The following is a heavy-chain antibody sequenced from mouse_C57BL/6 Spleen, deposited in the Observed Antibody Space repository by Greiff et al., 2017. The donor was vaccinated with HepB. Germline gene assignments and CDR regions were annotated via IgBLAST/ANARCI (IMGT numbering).Heavy chain of an antibody. J-gene: IGHJ2*01. Sequence: QVQLQQPGAELVRPGPSVKLSCKASGYTFTSYWMHWVKQRPGQGLEWIGVIDPSDSYTNYNQKFKGKATLTVDTSSSTAYMQLSSLTSEDSAVYYCARYYYGSSYYFDYGGQGTTLTVSS. D-gene: IGHD1-1*01. V-gene: IGHV1-59*01. CDR2: IDPSDSYT. CDR1: GYTFTSYW. CDR3: ARYYYGSSYYFDY.